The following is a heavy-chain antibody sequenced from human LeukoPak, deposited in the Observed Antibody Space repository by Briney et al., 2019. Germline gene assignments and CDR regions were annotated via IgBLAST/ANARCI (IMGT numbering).Heavy chain of an antibody. CDR1: GFTFSDYY. Sequence: GGSLRLSCAASGFTFSDYYMSWIRQAPGKGLDWVSYISSSGSTIYYADSVKGRFTISRDNAKNSLYLQMNSLRAEDTAVYYCARDLRRIVGAIGDAFDIWGQGTMVTVSS. D-gene: IGHD1-26*01. CDR2: ISSSGSTI. V-gene: IGHV3-11*04. J-gene: IGHJ3*02. CDR3: ARDLRRIVGAIGDAFDI.